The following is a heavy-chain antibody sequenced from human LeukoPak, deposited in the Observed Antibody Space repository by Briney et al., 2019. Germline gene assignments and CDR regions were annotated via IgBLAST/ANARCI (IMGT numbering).Heavy chain of an antibody. CDR3: AKDRAAGTFDY. CDR2: ISYDGSNK. Sequence: GGSLRLPCAASGFTFSSYGMHWVRQAPGKGLEWVAVISYDGSNKYYADSVKGRFTISRDNSKNTLYLQMNSLRAEDTAVYYCAKDRAAGTFDYWGQGTLVTVSS. CDR1: GFTFSSYG. J-gene: IGHJ4*02. D-gene: IGHD6-13*01. V-gene: IGHV3-30*18.